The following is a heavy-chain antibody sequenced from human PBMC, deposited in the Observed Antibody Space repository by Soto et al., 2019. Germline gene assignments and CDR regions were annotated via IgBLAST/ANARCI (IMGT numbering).Heavy chain of an antibody. CDR2: ISTSGNYI. V-gene: IGHV3-21*01. J-gene: IGHJ4*02. CDR1: GFTFSIYT. Sequence: GGSLRLSCAASGFTFSIYTMNWVRQSPGKGLEWVASISTSGNYIYYADSVKGRFTISRDNARNSLYLQMNSLRAEDTALYYCARPGGSCSSTRFCYFDYWGQGTQVTVSS. CDR3: ARPGGSCSSTRFCYFDY. D-gene: IGHD2-2*01.